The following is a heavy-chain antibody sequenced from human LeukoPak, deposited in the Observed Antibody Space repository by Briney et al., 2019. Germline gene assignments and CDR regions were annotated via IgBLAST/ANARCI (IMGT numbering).Heavy chain of an antibody. V-gene: IGHV4-30-4*08. Sequence: PSETLSLXCTVSGGSISSGDYYWTWIRQPPGKGLEWIGYIYYSGSTYYNPSLKSRVTISVDTSKNQFSLKLSSVTAADTAVYYCASPRARGGSYPFDYWGQGTLVTVSS. J-gene: IGHJ4*02. CDR3: ASPRARGGSYPFDY. CDR2: IYYSGST. CDR1: GGSISSGDYY. D-gene: IGHD1-26*01.